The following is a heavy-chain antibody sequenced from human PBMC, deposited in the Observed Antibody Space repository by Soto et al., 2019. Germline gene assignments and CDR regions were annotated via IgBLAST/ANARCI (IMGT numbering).Heavy chain of an antibody. V-gene: IGHV3-30*18. J-gene: IGHJ2*01. D-gene: IGHD2-8*01. Sequence: QVQLVESGGGVVQPGRSMRLSCAASGFTFSSYGMHWVRQAPGKGLEWVAVISYDGSNKYYADSVKGRFTISRDNSKNTLYLQMNSLRAEDTAVYYCAKDREWGYFDLWGRGTLVTVSS. CDR3: AKDREWGYFDL. CDR1: GFTFSSYG. CDR2: ISYDGSNK.